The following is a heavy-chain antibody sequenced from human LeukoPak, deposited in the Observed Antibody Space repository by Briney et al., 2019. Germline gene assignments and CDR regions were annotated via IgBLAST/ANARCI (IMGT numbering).Heavy chain of an antibody. CDR1: GFTFSAFG. J-gene: IGHJ6*02. V-gene: IGHV3-23*01. CDR2: ITKSGDST. CDR3: TKDYCGKFCSAV. D-gene: IGHD3-9*01. Sequence: GGSLRLSCAASGFTFSAFGMNWVRQAPGRGLEWVSTITKSGDSTYYVDSVKGRFTISRDNSKNTLYLQMNSLRAEDTAKYYCTKDYCGKFCSAVWGQGTTVTVSS.